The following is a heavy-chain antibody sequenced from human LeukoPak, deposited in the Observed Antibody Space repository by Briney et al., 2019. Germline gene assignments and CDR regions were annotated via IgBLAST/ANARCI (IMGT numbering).Heavy chain of an antibody. Sequence: ASVKVSCKASGYTFTSYDINWVRQATGQGLEWMGWMNPNSGGTNYAQKFQGRVTMTRDTSISTAYMELSRLRSDDTAVYYCARDLPRYCSGGSCSNWFDPWGQGTLVTVSS. CDR3: ARDLPRYCSGGSCSNWFDP. D-gene: IGHD2-15*01. CDR2: MNPNSGGT. J-gene: IGHJ5*02. CDR1: GYTFTSYD. V-gene: IGHV1-2*02.